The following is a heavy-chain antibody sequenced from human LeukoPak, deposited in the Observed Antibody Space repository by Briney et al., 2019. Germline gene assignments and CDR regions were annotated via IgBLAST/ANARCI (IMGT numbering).Heavy chain of an antibody. Sequence: PSETLSLTCTVSGGSISSSSYYWGWIRQPPGKGLEWIGSIYYSGSTYYNPSLKSRVTISVDTSKNQFSLKLSSVTAADTAVYYCARRRQMVSGSVAFDIWGQGTMVTVSS. CDR1: GGSISSSSYY. V-gene: IGHV4-39*01. CDR3: ARRRQMVSGSVAFDI. J-gene: IGHJ3*02. CDR2: IYYSGST. D-gene: IGHD5-12*01.